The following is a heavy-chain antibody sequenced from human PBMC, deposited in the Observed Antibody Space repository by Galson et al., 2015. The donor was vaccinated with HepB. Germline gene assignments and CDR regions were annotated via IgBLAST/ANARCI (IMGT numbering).Heavy chain of an antibody. CDR1: GFTFSSYA. D-gene: IGHD5-18*01. J-gene: IGHJ6*03. CDR3: AKDNQLWFRGGYYYYMDV. V-gene: IGHV3-23*01. CDR2: ISGSGGST. Sequence: SLRLSCAASGFTFSSYAMSWVRQAPGKGLEWVSAISGSGGSTYYADSVKGRFTISSDNSKNTLYLQMNSLRAEDTAVYYCAKDNQLWFRGGYYYYMDVWGKGTTVTVSS.